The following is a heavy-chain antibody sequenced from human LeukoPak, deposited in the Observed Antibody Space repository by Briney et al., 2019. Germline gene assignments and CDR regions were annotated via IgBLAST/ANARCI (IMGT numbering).Heavy chain of an antibody. CDR2: ISGSGGST. CDR1: GFTFSSYA. D-gene: IGHD3-22*01. CDR3: AKPPLYYYDSSGYYDY. J-gene: IGHJ4*02. V-gene: IGHV3-23*01. Sequence: GGSLRLSCAASGFTFSSYAMSWVRQAPGKGLEWVSAISGSGGSTYYADSVKGRFTISRDNSKNTLCLQMNSLRAEDTAVYYCAKPPLYYYDSSGYYDYWGQGTLVTVSS.